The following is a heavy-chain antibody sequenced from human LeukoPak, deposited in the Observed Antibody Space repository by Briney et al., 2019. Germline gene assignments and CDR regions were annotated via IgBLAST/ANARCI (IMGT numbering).Heavy chain of an antibody. Sequence: SETLSLTCAVSGGSISSGGHSWSWIRQPPGKGLEWIGDNDHSGSTYYNPSLKSRVTISVDTSKNQFSLKLSSVTAADTAVYYCARAGYSSSWYQDYWGQGTLVTVSS. J-gene: IGHJ4*02. CDR3: ARAGYSSSWYQDY. CDR2: NDHSGST. V-gene: IGHV4-30-2*05. D-gene: IGHD6-13*01. CDR1: GGSISSGGHS.